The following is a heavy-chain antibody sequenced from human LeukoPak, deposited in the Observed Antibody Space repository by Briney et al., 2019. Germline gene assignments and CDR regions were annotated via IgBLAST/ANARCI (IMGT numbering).Heavy chain of an antibody. CDR1: GASIRNKF. CDR2: ISYTGTT. J-gene: IGHJ4*02. Sequence: ETLSLTCDVSGASIRNKFWSWLRHPPGKALEWIGYISYTGTTNYNPSLQSRVTISVDTSKNQLSLKLTSMTAADTAVYYCARDTSGYYGRYEHWGQGTLVTVSS. D-gene: IGHD3-3*01. V-gene: IGHV4-59*01. CDR3: ARDTSGYYGRYEH.